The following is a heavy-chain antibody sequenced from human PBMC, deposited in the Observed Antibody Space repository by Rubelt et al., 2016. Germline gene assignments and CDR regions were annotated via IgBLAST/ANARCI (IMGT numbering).Heavy chain of an antibody. Sequence: YYSGSTYYNPSLKSRLTISVDTSKNQFSLKLSSVTAADTAVYYCARPRLGYCSSTSCASESFWIFDPWGQGTLVTVSS. J-gene: IGHJ5*02. D-gene: IGHD2-2*01. V-gene: IGHV4-31*02. CDR3: ARPRLGYCSSTSCASESFWIFDP. CDR2: YYSGST.